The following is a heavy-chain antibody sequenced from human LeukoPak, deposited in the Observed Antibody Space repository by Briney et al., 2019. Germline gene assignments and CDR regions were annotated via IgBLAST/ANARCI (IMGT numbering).Heavy chain of an antibody. Sequence: HPGGSLRLSCTGSGFTFSHYAMSWVRQAPGKGLEWVSVISGSGAGTYYADSVKGRFTISRDNSKNMLYLQMNSLRAEDTALYYCAKGLYDSSGTNLDYWGQGTLVTVSS. D-gene: IGHD3-22*01. CDR3: AKGLYDSSGTNLDY. CDR2: ISGSGAGT. V-gene: IGHV3-23*01. J-gene: IGHJ4*02. CDR1: GFTFSHYA.